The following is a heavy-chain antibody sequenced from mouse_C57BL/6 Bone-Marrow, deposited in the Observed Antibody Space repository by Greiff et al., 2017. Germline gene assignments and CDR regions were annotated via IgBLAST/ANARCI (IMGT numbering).Heavy chain of an antibody. CDR2: INPYNGGT. V-gene: IGHV1-19*01. D-gene: IGHD1-1*01. CDR1: GYTFTDYY. CDR3: ARENYGTDYFDY. J-gene: IGHJ2*01. Sequence: VQLQESGPVLVKPGASVKMSCKASGYTFTDYYMNWVKQSHGKSLEWIGVINPYNGGTSYNQKFNGKATLTVDKSSSTAYMELNSLTSEDSAVYYCARENYGTDYFDYWGQGTTLTVSS.